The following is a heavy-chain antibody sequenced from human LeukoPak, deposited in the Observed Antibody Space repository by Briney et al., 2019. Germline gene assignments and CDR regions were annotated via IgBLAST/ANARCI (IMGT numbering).Heavy chain of an antibody. CDR2: INPNSGGT. CDR3: ARGWCSGGSCYGHNWFDP. V-gene: IGHV1-2*02. Sequence: ASVKVSCKASGYTFTGYYMHWVRQAPGQGLEWMGWINPNSGGTNYAQKFQGRVTMTRDTSISTAYMELSRLRSDDTAVYYCARGWCSGGSCYGHNWFDPWGQGTLVTVSS. J-gene: IGHJ5*02. D-gene: IGHD2-15*01. CDR1: GYTFTGYY.